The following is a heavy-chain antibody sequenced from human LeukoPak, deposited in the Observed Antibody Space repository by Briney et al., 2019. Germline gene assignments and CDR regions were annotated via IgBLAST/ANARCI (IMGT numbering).Heavy chain of an antibody. CDR3: AKDRYSNYGNWFDP. CDR1: GFNFSDYA. V-gene: IGHV3-23*01. Sequence: PGGSLRLSCVASGFNFSDYAMNCVRQAPGKWLEWVSAISGSGGTTHYADSVKGRFAISRDNSKNTLSLQMSHLRHEDTARYYCAKDRYSNYGNWFDPWGQGNQVTVFS. J-gene: IGHJ5*02. D-gene: IGHD4-11*01. CDR2: ISGSGGTT.